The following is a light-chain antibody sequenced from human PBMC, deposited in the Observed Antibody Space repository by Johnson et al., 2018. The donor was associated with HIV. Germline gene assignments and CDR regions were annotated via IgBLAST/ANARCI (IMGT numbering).Light chain of an antibody. J-gene: IGLJ1*01. CDR1: SSNIGNNY. CDR3: GTWYGSLSAGAV. CDR2: ENT. Sequence: QSVLTQPPSVSAAAGQNVSISCSGSSSNIGNNYVSWYHQLPGTPPKLLIYENTKRPSGIPDRFSGSKSGPSATLGITGLPHGSEGDYDGGTWYGSLSAGAVSGTGTQVTGL. V-gene: IGLV1-51*02.